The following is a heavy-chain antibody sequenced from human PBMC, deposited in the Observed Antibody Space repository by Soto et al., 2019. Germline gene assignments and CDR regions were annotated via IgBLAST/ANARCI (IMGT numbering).Heavy chain of an antibody. CDR3: ARQAAYYYGSGSTRGP. D-gene: IGHD3-10*01. J-gene: IGHJ5*02. CDR1: GGSISSSSYY. Sequence: PSETLSLTCTVSGGSISSSSYYWGWIRQPPGEGLEWIGSIYYSGSTYYNPSLKSRVTISVDTSKNQFSLKLSSVTAADTAVYYCARQAAYYYGSGSTRGPWGQGTLVTVSS. CDR2: IYYSGST. V-gene: IGHV4-39*01.